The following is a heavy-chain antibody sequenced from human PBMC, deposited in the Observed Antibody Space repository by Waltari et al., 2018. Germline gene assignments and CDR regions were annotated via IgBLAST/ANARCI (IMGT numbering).Heavy chain of an antibody. D-gene: IGHD1-26*01. CDR1: GYIFTGYY. CDR2: INPNSGDT. J-gene: IGHJ4*02. V-gene: IGHV1-2*02. Sequence: QVQLVQSGAEVREPGASMKVSCKASGYIFTGYYLHWVRQAPGQGVELKGWINPNSGDTNYALNFRGGVTMTRNTSISTAYMELSSLRSDDTAVYFCATDQVGPFTGFDYWGQGTLVTVSS. CDR3: ATDQVGPFTGFDY.